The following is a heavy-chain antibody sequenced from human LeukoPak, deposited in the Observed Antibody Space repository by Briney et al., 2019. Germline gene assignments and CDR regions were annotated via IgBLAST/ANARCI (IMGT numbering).Heavy chain of an antibody. CDR1: GGSISSSSYY. CDR3: ASTGYCSSTSCSFDY. CDR2: IYHSGST. J-gene: IGHJ4*02. Sequence: SETLSLTCTVSGGSISSSSYYWGWIRQPPGKGLEWIGEIYHSGSTNYNPSLKSRVTISVDKSKNQFSLKLSSVTAADTAVYYCASTGYCSSTSCSFDYWGQGTLVTVSS. V-gene: IGHV4-39*07. D-gene: IGHD2-2*01.